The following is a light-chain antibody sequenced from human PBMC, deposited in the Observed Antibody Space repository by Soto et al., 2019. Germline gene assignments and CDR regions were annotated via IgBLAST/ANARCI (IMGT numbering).Light chain of an antibody. V-gene: IGLV2-11*01. CDR3: GSYAGAYSI. Sequence: QSALTQPRSVSGSPGQSVTISCTGTTSDVGGYNYVSWYQQHPGRAPKLIISDVSKRPSGVPDRFSGSKSGNTASLTISGLQAEDEADYYCGSYAGAYSIFGGGTQLTVL. CDR1: TSDVGGYNY. CDR2: DVS. J-gene: IGLJ2*01.